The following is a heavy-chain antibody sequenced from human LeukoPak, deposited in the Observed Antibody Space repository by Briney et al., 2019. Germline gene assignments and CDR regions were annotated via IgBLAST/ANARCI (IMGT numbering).Heavy chain of an antibody. D-gene: IGHD3-22*01. Sequence: PGGSLRLSCAASGFTFSSYAMSWVRQAPGKGLEWVSAISGSGGSTYYADSVKGRFTISRDNSKNTLYLQMNSLGAEDTAVYYCASYDSSGYAFFDYWGQGTLVTVSS. CDR3: ASYDSSGYAFFDY. CDR1: GFTFSSYA. CDR2: ISGSGGST. J-gene: IGHJ4*02. V-gene: IGHV3-23*01.